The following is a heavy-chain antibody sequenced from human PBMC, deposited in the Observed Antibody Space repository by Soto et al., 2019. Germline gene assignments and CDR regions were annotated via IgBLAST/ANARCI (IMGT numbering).Heavy chain of an antibody. CDR2: FSGSGGDT. CDR1: GITFSSYA. CDR3: AAATNSDWYTY. V-gene: IGHV3-23*01. Sequence: GGSLRLSCAASGITFSSYAMSWVRQTPGKGLEWVSLFSGSGGDTYYADSVKGRLTISRDNSKNTLYLQMNSLGVEDTAVYYCAAATNSDWYTYWGQGTLVTVSS. D-gene: IGHD3-9*01. J-gene: IGHJ4*02.